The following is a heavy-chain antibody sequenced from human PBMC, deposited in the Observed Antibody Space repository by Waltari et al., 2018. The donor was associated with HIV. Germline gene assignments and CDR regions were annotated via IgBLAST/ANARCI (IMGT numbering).Heavy chain of an antibody. J-gene: IGHJ4*02. CDR1: GYSFIDYG. Sequence: QVLLVQSGAEVKKPGASVNVSCKASGYSFIDYGIHWVRQAPGQRLEWMGWINAANGDTKSSQKFQGRVSLTRDTSASTAYMEVSSLRSEDTAIYYCARELFFLEYYDFAGGVMGDYWGQGTLVTVSS. D-gene: IGHD3-22*01. V-gene: IGHV1-3*01. CDR2: INAANGDT. CDR3: ARELFFLEYYDFAGGVMGDY.